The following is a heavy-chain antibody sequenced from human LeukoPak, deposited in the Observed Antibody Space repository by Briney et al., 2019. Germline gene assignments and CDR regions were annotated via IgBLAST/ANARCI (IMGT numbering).Heavy chain of an antibody. CDR3: ARGKNYYGSGSSYDY. J-gene: IGHJ4*02. D-gene: IGHD3-10*01. CDR1: GGSISSSSYY. Sequence: PSETLSLTCTVSGGSISSSSYYWSWIRQPPGKGLEWIGEINHSGSTNYNPSLKSRVTISVDTSKNQFSLKLSSVTAADTAVYYCARGKNYYGSGSSYDYWGQGTLVTVSS. V-gene: IGHV4-39*07. CDR2: INHSGST.